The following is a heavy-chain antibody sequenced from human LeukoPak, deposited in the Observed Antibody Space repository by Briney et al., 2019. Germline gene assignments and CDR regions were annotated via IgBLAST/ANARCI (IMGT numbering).Heavy chain of an antibody. CDR1: GGSFSGYY. CDR3: ARAGYGSGSYYKGDNWFDP. Sequence: SSETLSLTCAVYGGSFSGYYWSWIRQPPGKGLEWIGEINHSGSTNYNPSLKSRVTISVDTSKNQFSLKLSSVTAAGTAVYYCARAGYGSGSYYKGDNWFDPWRQGTLVTVSS. CDR2: INHSGST. V-gene: IGHV4-34*01. D-gene: IGHD3-10*01. J-gene: IGHJ5*02.